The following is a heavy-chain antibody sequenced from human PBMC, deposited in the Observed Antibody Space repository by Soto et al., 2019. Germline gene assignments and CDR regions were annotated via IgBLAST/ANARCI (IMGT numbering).Heavy chain of an antibody. Sequence: QLQLQESGPGLVKPSETLSLTCTVSGGSISSSSYYWGWIRQPPGKGLEWIGSIYYSGSTYYNPSLKRRVTISVDTSKNQFSLKLSSVTAADTAVYYCARPNDRQDWYFDLWGRGTLVTVSS. CDR3: ARPNDRQDWYFDL. V-gene: IGHV4-39*01. J-gene: IGHJ2*01. D-gene: IGHD1-1*01. CDR1: GGSISSSSYY. CDR2: IYYSGST.